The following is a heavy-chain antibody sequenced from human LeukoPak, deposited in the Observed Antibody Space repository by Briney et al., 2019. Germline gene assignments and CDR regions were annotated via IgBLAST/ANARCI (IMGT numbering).Heavy chain of an antibody. D-gene: IGHD3-9*01. CDR3: ARDVPMERYFDWQNRGEAFDI. Sequence: GGSLRLSCAASGFTFSSYSMNWVRQAPGKGLEWVSSISSSSSYIYYADSVKGRFTISRDNAKNSLYLQMNSLRAEDTAVYYCARDVPMERYFDWQNRGEAFDIWGQGTMVTVSS. CDR1: GFTFSSYS. V-gene: IGHV3-21*01. J-gene: IGHJ3*02. CDR2: ISSSSSYI.